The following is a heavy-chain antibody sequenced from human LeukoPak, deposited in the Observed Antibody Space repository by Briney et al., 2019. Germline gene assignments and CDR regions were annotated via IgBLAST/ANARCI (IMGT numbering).Heavy chain of an antibody. CDR2: INPSGGRT. Sequence: GASVKVSCKASGYTFTSYYMHWVRQAPGQGLEWMGIINPSGGRTSYAQKFQGRVTMTRDTSTSTVYMELSSLRSEDTAVYYCARVVPAATDAFDIWGQGTMVTVSS. CDR1: GYTFTSYY. D-gene: IGHD2-2*01. CDR3: ARVVPAATDAFDI. V-gene: IGHV1-46*01. J-gene: IGHJ3*02.